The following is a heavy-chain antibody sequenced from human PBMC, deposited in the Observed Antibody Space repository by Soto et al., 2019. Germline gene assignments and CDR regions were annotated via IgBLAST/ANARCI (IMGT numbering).Heavy chain of an antibody. CDR2: ISYGGSNK. Sequence: QVQLVESGGGVVQPGRSLRLSCAASGFTFSSYGMHWVRQAPGKGLEWVAVISYGGSNKYYADSVKGRFTISRDNSKNTLNLQMNNLSAEDTAVYYCAKDNCISTSCYRLYNWFDPWGQGTLVTVSS. J-gene: IGHJ5*02. V-gene: IGHV3-30*18. CDR3: AKDNCISTSCYRLYNWFDP. CDR1: GFTFSSYG. D-gene: IGHD2-2*01.